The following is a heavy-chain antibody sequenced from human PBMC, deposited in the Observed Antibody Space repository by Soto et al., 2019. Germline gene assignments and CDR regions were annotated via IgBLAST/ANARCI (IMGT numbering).Heavy chain of an antibody. Sequence: LRLSRAALVCTFRTYAMNWVRQFGGRGLKWGSYISSSSSAVVYADSVTGRFSVSRDNSKNSLYLQMNSLRYEDTAVYYCACDRALGSNWYYYLDSWGQGPRATFS. CDR2: ISSSSSAV. J-gene: IGHJ4*02. CDR3: ACDRALGSNWYYYLDS. D-gene: IGHD3-16*01. CDR1: VCTFRTYA. V-gene: IGHV3-48*02.